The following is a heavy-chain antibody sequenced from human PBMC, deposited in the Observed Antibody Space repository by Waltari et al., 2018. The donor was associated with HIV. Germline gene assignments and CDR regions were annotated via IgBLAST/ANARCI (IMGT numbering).Heavy chain of an antibody. Sequence: EVQLLESGGGLVQPGGSLRLSCAASGFTFSNYALTWVRQAPGEGLGGVSEMSGSGYSTYYADVGKGRLTTSRENTKNKLYLQMNSLRAEATAVYFCVKEHQYSHTWYSFYGMDVWGQGTTVTVSS. D-gene: IGHD6-13*01. V-gene: IGHV3-23*01. J-gene: IGHJ6*02. CDR1: GFTFSNYA. CDR3: VKEHQYSHTWYSFYGMDV. CDR2: MSGSGYST.